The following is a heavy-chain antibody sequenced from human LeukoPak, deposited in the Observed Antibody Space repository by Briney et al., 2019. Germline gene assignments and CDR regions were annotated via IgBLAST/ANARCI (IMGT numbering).Heavy chain of an antibody. V-gene: IGHV4-59*01. CDR2: IYYSGST. J-gene: IGHJ5*02. D-gene: IGHD3-10*01. Sequence: SEPLSLTCTVSGDSMSRYYWSWIRQPPGKGLEWVGYIYYSGSTNYNPSLKSRVTISVDTSKNQFSLKLSSVTTADTAVYYCARAIWFGEFDPWGQGTLVTVSS. CDR3: ARAIWFGEFDP. CDR1: GDSMSRYY.